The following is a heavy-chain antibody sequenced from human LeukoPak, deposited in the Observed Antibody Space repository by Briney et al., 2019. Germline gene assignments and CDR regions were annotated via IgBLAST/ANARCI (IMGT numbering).Heavy chain of an antibody. Sequence: ASVKVSCKASGYTFNKYGITWVREAPGQGLEWVGWIGADNGDRNYAKKLQNRVTLTTDTSTTTAYMELRSLRSDDTAIYYCARGSSYTSSWHEDYWGQGTLITVSS. CDR1: GYTFNKYG. CDR2: IGADNGDR. D-gene: IGHD6-13*01. J-gene: IGHJ4*02. CDR3: ARGSSYTSSWHEDY. V-gene: IGHV1-18*01.